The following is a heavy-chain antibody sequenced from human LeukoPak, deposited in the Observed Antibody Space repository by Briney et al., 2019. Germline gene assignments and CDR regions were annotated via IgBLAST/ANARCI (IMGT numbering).Heavy chain of an antibody. CDR2: IYYSGST. CDR3: ARDIGMLVVNFNWFDP. Sequence: SETLSLTCTVSGGSISSSSYYWGWIRQPPGKGLEWIGSIYYSGSTYYNPSLKSRVTISVDTSKNQFSLKLSSVTAADTAVYYCARDIGMLVVNFNWFDPWGQGTLVTVSS. J-gene: IGHJ5*02. D-gene: IGHD3-22*01. CDR1: GGSISSSSYY. V-gene: IGHV4-39*07.